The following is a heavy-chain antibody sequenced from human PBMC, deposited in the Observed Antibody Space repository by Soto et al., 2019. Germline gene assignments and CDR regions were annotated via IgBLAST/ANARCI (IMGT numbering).Heavy chain of an antibody. Sequence: ASVKVSCKASGYTFTSYYMHWVRQAPGQGLEWMGIINPSGGSTSYAQKFQGRVTMTRDTSTSTVYMELSSLRSEDTAVYYCARDNSAYSGSEMGYYWGQGPLVTVSS. CDR1: GYTFTSYY. V-gene: IGHV1-46*03. CDR2: INPSGGST. CDR3: ARDNSAYSGSEMGYY. D-gene: IGHD5-12*01. J-gene: IGHJ4*02.